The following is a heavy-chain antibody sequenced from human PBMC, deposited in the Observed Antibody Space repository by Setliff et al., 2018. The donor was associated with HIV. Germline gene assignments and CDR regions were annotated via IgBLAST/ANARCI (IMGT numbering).Heavy chain of an antibody. V-gene: IGHV3-20*04. CDR3: ARDRAYYYDSSGHYRRGGRSYYGMDV. Sequence: PGGSLRLSCAASGFTFDDYGMSWVRQAPGKGLEWVSGINWNGGSTGYADSVKGRFTISRDNAKNSLYLQMNSLRAEDTALYYCARDRAYYYDSSGHYRRGGRSYYGMDVWGQGTTVTVSS. CDR2: INWNGGST. CDR1: GFTFDDYG. J-gene: IGHJ6*02. D-gene: IGHD3-22*01.